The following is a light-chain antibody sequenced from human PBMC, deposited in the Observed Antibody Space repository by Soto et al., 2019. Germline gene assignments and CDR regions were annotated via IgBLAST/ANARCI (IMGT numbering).Light chain of an antibody. CDR2: DAS. Sequence: DIRVSQCPSSVSSSVGNRVTITCQASQDIATYLNWYQQKPGKAPNLLIYDASNLETGVPSRFSGGGSGTHFTFTISNLQPEDIATYYCQQYDNLPPTWTFGQGTMVDIK. V-gene: IGKV1-33*01. CDR3: QQYDNLPPTWT. CDR1: QDIATY. J-gene: IGKJ1*01.